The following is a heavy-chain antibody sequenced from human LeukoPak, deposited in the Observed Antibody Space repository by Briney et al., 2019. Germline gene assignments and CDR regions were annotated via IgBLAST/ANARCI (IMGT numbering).Heavy chain of an antibody. CDR2: INPSGGST. CDR3: ARDPISTRDNWFDP. CDR1: GHTFIRYC. Sequence: ASVKVSCKASGHTFIRYCMHWVRQAPGQGLEWMGIINPSGGSTSYAQKFQGRVTMTRDTSTSTVYMELSGLRSEDTAVYYCARDPISTRDNWFDPWGRGTLVTVSS. J-gene: IGHJ5*02. D-gene: IGHD1-1*01. V-gene: IGHV1-46*01.